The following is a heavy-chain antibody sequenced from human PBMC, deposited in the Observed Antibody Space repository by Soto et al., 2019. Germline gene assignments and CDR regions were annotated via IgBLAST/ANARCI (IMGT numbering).Heavy chain of an antibody. J-gene: IGHJ5*02. V-gene: IGHV4-39*01. CDR2: IYYSGNT. Sequence: AETLSLTCSVSGGSVSDSRYYWAWIRQPPGGGLDWIGSIYYSGNTYSNPSLTSRVFISVATSKNQFSLRLSSVTAADTDVYFCARRANHRFASGSVVDNYFDPWGQGTPVTVSS. D-gene: IGHD3-10*01. CDR1: GGSVSDSRYY. CDR3: ARRANHRFASGSVVDNYFDP.